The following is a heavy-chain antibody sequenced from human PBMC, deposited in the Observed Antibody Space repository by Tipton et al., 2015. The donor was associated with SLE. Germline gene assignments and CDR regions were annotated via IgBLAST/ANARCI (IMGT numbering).Heavy chain of an antibody. CDR2: IYYSGST. V-gene: IGHV4-59*01. D-gene: IGHD3-10*01. CDR1: GGSISSYY. CDR3: ARDPGNDQDYWYFDL. Sequence: TLSLTCTVSGGSISSYYWSWIRQPPGKGLEWIGYIYYSGSTNYNPSLKSRVTISVDTSKNQFSLKLSPATAADTAVYYCARDPGNDQDYWYFDLWGRGTLVTVSS. J-gene: IGHJ2*01.